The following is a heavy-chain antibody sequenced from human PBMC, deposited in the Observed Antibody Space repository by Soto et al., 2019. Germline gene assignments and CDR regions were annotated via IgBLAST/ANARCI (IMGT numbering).Heavy chain of an antibody. J-gene: IGHJ5*02. Sequence: PSETLSLTCTVSGGSISRSNYYWDWIRQPPGKGLEWIGSIYYSGSTYYNPSLKSRVTISVDTSKNQFSLKLSSVTAADTAFYYCARLGGYYQSLDTWGQGTLVTVSS. V-gene: IGHV4-39*01. D-gene: IGHD3-22*01. CDR3: ARLGGYYQSLDT. CDR1: GGSISRSNYY. CDR2: IYYSGST.